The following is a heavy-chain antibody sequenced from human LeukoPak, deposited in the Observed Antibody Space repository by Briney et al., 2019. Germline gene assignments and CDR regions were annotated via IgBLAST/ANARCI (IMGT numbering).Heavy chain of an antibody. D-gene: IGHD4-23*01. CDR1: GYTFSNYA. V-gene: IGHV1-3*01. CDR2: INAGNGDA. CDR3: ARDLKLRWESWGDAFDI. Sequence: ASVKVSCKASGYTFSNYAVHWVRQAPGQRLEWMGWINAGNGDAKYSPRFQGRVTITRDTSANTAYMDLSSLRSEDTAVYYCARDLKLRWESWGDAFDIWGQGTMVTVSS. J-gene: IGHJ3*02.